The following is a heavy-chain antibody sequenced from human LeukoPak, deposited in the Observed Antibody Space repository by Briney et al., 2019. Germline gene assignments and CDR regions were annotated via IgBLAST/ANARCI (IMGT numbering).Heavy chain of an antibody. Sequence: PSETLSLTCTVSGGSISSSSYYWGWIRQPPGKGLEWIGYISYSGCTNYNPSLKSRVTISADTSKNQFSLKLRSVTAADTAVYYCTRDKGTSWYRDWGQGTLVTVSS. CDR3: TRDKGTSWYRD. V-gene: IGHV4-61*01. CDR1: GGSISSSSYY. D-gene: IGHD6-13*01. CDR2: ISYSGCT. J-gene: IGHJ4*02.